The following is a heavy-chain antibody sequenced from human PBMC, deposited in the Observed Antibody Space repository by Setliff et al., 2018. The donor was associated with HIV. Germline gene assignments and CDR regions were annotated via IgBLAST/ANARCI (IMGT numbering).Heavy chain of an antibody. D-gene: IGHD2-2*01. V-gene: IGHV4-38-2*02. CDR3: AREYCSSTSCYPYDY. Sequence: PLETLSLTCAVSGYSISSGYYWGWIRQPPGKGLEWIGSIYHSGSTYYNPSLKSRVTISVDTSKNQFSLKLSSVTAADTAVYYCAREYCSSTSCYPYDYWGQGTLVTVSS. CDR2: IYHSGST. CDR1: GYSISSGYY. J-gene: IGHJ4*02.